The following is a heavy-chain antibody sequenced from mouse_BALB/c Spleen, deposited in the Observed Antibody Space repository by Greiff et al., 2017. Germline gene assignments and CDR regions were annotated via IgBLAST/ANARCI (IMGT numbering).Heavy chain of an antibody. CDR1: GFNIKDYY. CDR3: NGGYEAWFAY. J-gene: IGHJ3*01. Sequence: VQLKQSGAELVRSGASVKLSCTASGFNIKDYYMHWVKQRPEQGLEWIGWIDPENGDTEYAPKFQGKATMTADTSSNTAYLQLSSLTSEDTAVYYCNGGYEAWFAYWGQGTLVTVSA. D-gene: IGHD3-1*01. CDR2: IDPENGDT. V-gene: IGHV14-4*02.